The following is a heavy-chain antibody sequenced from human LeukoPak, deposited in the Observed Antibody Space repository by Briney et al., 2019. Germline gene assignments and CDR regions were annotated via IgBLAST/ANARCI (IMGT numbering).Heavy chain of an antibody. V-gene: IGHV3-30-3*01. J-gene: IGHJ6*02. D-gene: IGHD6-13*01. CDR1: GFTFSSYA. Sequence: GGSLRLSCAASGFTFSSYAMHWVRQAPGKGLEWVAVISYDGSNKYYADSVKGRFTSSRDNSKNTLYLQMNSLRAEDTAVYYCARGPGYSSSWYRYYYYYYGMDVWGQGTTVTVSS. CDR3: ARGPGYSSSWYRYYYYYYGMDV. CDR2: ISYDGSNK.